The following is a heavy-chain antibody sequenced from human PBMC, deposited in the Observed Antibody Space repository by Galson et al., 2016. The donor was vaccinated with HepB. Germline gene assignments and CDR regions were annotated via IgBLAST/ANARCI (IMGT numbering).Heavy chain of an antibody. Sequence: SLRLSCAASGCTFNTYAVHWVRQAPGKGLEWVAGISYDGSNKIYGDSVKGRFTISRDNSKNMLYLQMNDVRTEDTAVYFCARGRVSSFNTYWYFDLWGHGTLVTVSS. CDR3: ARGRVSSFNTYWYFDL. CDR2: ISYDGSNK. D-gene: IGHD6-13*01. V-gene: IGHV3-30-3*01. J-gene: IGHJ2*01. CDR1: GCTFNTYA.